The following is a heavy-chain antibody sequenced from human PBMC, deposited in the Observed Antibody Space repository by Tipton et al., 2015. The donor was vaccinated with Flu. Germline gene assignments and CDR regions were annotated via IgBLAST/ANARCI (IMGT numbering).Heavy chain of an antibody. Sequence: LRLSCNVSGGSISNYYWSWIRQPPGKGLEWIGYIYYSGSTNYNPSLKSRVTISVGTSKNQFSLKLSSVTAADTAVYYCATLAYYDSSGYYYLFDYWGQGTLVTVSS. CDR1: GGSISNYY. D-gene: IGHD3-22*01. CDR3: ATLAYYDSSGYYYLFDY. CDR2: IYYSGST. V-gene: IGHV4-59*12. J-gene: IGHJ4*02.